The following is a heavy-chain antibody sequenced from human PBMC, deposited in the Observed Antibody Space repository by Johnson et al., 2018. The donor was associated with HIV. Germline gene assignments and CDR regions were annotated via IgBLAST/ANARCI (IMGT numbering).Heavy chain of an antibody. V-gene: IGHV3-30*03. Sequence: QVQVVESGGGLVQPGGSLRLSCAASGFTFSSYGMHWVRQAPGKGLEWVAVISYDGSHKYYADSVKGRFTISRDNSKNTLYLQMNSLRAEDTAVYYCARSIVVVTDHDAFDIWGQGTMVTVSS. D-gene: IGHD3-22*01. CDR1: GFTFSSYG. CDR3: ARSIVVVTDHDAFDI. J-gene: IGHJ3*02. CDR2: ISYDGSHK.